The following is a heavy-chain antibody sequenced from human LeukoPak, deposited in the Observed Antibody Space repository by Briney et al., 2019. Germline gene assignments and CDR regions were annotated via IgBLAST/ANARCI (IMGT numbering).Heavy chain of an antibody. CDR2: ISAYNGNT. V-gene: IGHV1-18*01. J-gene: IGHJ5*02. CDR1: GYTFTSYG. CDR3: ARDFVDIEGYSSGPKNWFDP. Sequence: ASVKVSCKASGYTFTSYGISWVRQAPGQGLEWMGWISAYNGNTNYAQKLQGRVTMTTDTSTSTAYMELRSLRSDDTAVYYCARDFVDIEGYSSGPKNWFDPWGQGTLVTVSS. D-gene: IGHD6-19*01.